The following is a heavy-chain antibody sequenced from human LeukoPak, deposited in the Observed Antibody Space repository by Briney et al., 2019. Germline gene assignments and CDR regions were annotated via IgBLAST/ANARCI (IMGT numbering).Heavy chain of an antibody. Sequence: PSETLSLTCTVSGGSISSSSYYWGWIRQPPGKGLEWIGSIYYSGSTYYNPSLKSRVTISVDTSKNQFSLKLSSVTAADTAVYYCARRGSGLNWFDPWGLGTLVTVSS. D-gene: IGHD3-16*01. CDR2: IYYSGST. J-gene: IGHJ5*02. CDR1: GGSISSSSYY. V-gene: IGHV4-39*07. CDR3: ARRGSGLNWFDP.